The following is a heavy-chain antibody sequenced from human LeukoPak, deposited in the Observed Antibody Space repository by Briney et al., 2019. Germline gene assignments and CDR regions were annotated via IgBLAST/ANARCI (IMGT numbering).Heavy chain of an antibody. J-gene: IGHJ4*02. V-gene: IGHV4-4*09. CDR2: IYTSGST. Sequence: SETLSLTCTVSGGSISSYYWSWIRQPPGKGLEWIGYIYTSGSTNYNPSLKSRVTISVDTSKNQFSLKLSSVTAADTAVYYCARHQYYFDYWGQGTLVTVSS. CDR1: GGSISSYY. CDR3: ARHQYYFDY.